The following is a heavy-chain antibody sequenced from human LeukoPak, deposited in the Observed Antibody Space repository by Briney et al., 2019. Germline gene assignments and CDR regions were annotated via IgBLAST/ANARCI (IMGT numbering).Heavy chain of an antibody. Sequence: GGSLRLSCAASGFSFNNAWMNWVRQAPGKGLEWGGRIKSKTDGGTTDYAAPVKGRFTISRDDSKKTLYMQMNSLKTEDTAVYYCARGGYYGDFDYWGQGTLVTVSS. D-gene: IGHD3-3*01. J-gene: IGHJ4*02. CDR3: ARGGYYGDFDY. CDR1: GFSFNNAW. V-gene: IGHV3-15*01. CDR2: IKSKTDGGTT.